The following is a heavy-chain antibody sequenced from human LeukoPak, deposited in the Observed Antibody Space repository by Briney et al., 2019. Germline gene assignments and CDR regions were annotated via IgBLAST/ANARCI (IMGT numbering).Heavy chain of an antibody. Sequence: GGSLRLSCAASGFTFSNAWMSWVRQAPGKGLEWVGRIKSKTDGGTTDYAAPVKGRFTISRDDSKNTLYLQMNSLKTEDTAVYYCTTVDGYAEYYYYYYYMDVWVKGTTVTVSS. D-gene: IGHD3-16*01. CDR3: TTVDGYAEYYYYYYYMDV. J-gene: IGHJ6*03. V-gene: IGHV3-15*01. CDR1: GFTFSNAW. CDR2: IKSKTDGGTT.